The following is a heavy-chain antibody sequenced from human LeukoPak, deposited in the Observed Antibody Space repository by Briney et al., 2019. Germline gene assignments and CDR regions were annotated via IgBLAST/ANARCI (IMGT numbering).Heavy chain of an antibody. CDR3: ARDTQRVTYYDVRAAYGMDI. CDR1: GYSFTSYY. CDR2: IHPATDYT. D-gene: IGHD3-10*02. Sequence: GASVKVSCKASGYSFTSYYIHWVRPASGQGLEWRGIIHPATDYTAYTEPLRGRVTMTRDTSTNTVYMELRGLRSDDTATYYCARDTQRVTYYDVRAAYGMDIWGPGTTVTVSS. J-gene: IGHJ6*02. V-gene: IGHV1-46*04.